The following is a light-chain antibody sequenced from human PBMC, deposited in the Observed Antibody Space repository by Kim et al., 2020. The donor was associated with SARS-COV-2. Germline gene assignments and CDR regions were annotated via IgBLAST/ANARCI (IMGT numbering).Light chain of an antibody. CDR1: QDIGNS. J-gene: IGKJ1*01. Sequence: DIQMTQSPSDMSTSVGDRVTITCRASQDIGNSLAWFQQTPGTAPKRLIYGASTLQNGVPSRFGGSGSGTEFTLTISNLQPGDFATYYCLQHHTYPWTFGQGTKVDIK. V-gene: IGKV1-17*03. CDR3: LQHHTYPWT. CDR2: GAS.